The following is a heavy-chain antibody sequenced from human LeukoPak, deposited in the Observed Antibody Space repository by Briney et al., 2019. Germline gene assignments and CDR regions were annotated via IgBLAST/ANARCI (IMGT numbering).Heavy chain of an antibody. CDR1: GGSFSGYY. Sequence: SETLSLTCAVYGGSFSGYYWSWIRQPPGKGLEWIGEINHSGSTYYNPSLKSRVTISVDTSKNQFSLKLSSVTAADTAVYYCARGGYSYVGYFDYWGQGTLVTVSS. D-gene: IGHD5-18*01. J-gene: IGHJ4*02. CDR2: INHSGST. V-gene: IGHV4-34*01. CDR3: ARGGYSYVGYFDY.